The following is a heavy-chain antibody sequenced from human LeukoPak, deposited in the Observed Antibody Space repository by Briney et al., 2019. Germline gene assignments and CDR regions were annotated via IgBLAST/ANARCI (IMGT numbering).Heavy chain of an antibody. D-gene: IGHD4-11*01. CDR3: ARIADYSLNWYFDL. J-gene: IGHJ2*01. CDR1: GFIFTSYG. CDR2: ISAYNGDT. V-gene: IGHV1-18*01. Sequence: ASVKVSCKASGFIFTSYGISWVRQAPGQGLEWLGCISAYNGDTKYAQKVQGRVTMTTDTSTSTAYMDLRSLRSDDTGVYYCARIADYSLNWYFDLWGRGTLVTVSS.